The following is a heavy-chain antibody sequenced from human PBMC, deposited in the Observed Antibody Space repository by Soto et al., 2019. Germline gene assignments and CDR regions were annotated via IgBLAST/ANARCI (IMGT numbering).Heavy chain of an antibody. V-gene: IGHV3-23*01. CDR1: GFTFSSYA. Sequence: GGSLRLSCAASGFTFSSYAMSWVRQAPGKGLEWVSAISGSGGSTYYADSVKGRFTISRDNSKNTLYLQMNSLRAEDTAVYYCAKDRSGYSSSWSPYDYWGQGTLVTVSS. D-gene: IGHD6-13*01. CDR2: ISGSGGST. CDR3: AKDRSGYSSSWSPYDY. J-gene: IGHJ4*02.